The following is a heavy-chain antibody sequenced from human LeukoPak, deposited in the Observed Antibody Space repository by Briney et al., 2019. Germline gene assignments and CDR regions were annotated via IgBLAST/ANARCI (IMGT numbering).Heavy chain of an antibody. Sequence: GGSLRLSCAASGFTFDDYGMSWVRQAPGKGLEWVSYISSSGSTIYYADSVKGRFTISRDNAKNSLYLQMNSLRAEDTAVYYCARAYTARENYFYYYMDVWGKGTTVTVSS. CDR2: ISSSGSTI. CDR1: GFTFDDYG. V-gene: IGHV3-11*01. J-gene: IGHJ6*03. D-gene: IGHD5-18*01. CDR3: ARAYTARENYFYYYMDV.